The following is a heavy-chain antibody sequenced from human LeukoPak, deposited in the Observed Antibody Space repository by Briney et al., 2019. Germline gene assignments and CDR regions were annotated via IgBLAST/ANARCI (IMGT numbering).Heavy chain of an antibody. J-gene: IGHJ4*02. CDR2: IWSDGSNK. CDR3: VRGYYAGRGHHFEY. CDR1: GFTFSGYG. Sequence: QPGGSLRLSCATSGFTFSGYGMHWVRQAPGKGLEWVIVIWSDGSNKYYADSVKGRFTISRDNSKNTLYLQMNSLRAEDTAVYYCVRGYYAGRGHHFEYWGQGTLVTVSS. D-gene: IGHD3-22*01. V-gene: IGHV3-33*01.